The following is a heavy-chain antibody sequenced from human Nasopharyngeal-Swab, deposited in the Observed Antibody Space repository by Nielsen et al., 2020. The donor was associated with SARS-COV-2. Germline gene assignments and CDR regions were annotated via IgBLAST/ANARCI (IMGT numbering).Heavy chain of an antibody. J-gene: IGHJ4*02. CDR3: ASPDYGDY. V-gene: IGHV1-3*01. CDR2: IYVGNGDT. Sequence: ASVQVSCKASGFSFTNYVIHWVRQAPAQRPEWMGWIYVGNGDTQYTPNFQGRVTFTRDTSANTAYMEMSSLTSEDTAVFYCASPDYGDYWGQGTLVTVSS. CDR1: GFSFTNYV.